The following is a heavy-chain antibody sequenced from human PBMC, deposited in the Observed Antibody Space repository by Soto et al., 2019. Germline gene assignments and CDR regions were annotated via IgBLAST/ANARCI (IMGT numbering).Heavy chain of an antibody. Sequence: SETLSLTCTVSGGSISSYDWSWIRQPPGKGLEWIGYMYHSGSTYYNPSLKSRVTISIDRSKNQFSLKLSPVTAADTAVYYCARVPDYWGQGILVTVSS. CDR2: MYHSGST. J-gene: IGHJ4*02. V-gene: IGHV4-59*12. CDR1: GGSISSYD. D-gene: IGHD2-2*01. CDR3: ARVPDY.